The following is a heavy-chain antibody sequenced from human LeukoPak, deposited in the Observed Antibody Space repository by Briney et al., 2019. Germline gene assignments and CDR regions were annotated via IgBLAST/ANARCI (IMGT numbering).Heavy chain of an antibody. CDR2: IMQDGSEK. J-gene: IGHJ3*02. D-gene: IGHD6-13*01. Sequence: GGSLRLSCLGSGFSFSTYWMSWVRQAPGKGLEWVANIMQDGSEKNYVDSVKGRFTISRDNARNSLYLQMNSLGAEDTAVYYCAREVYSSSRPAGAFDIWGQGTVVTVSS. CDR3: AREVYSSSRPAGAFDI. V-gene: IGHV3-7*01. CDR1: GFSFSTYW.